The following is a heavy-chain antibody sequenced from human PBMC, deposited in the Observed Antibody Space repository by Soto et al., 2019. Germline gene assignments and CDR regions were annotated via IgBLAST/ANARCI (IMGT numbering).Heavy chain of an antibody. CDR2: IYPGDSDT. CDR1: GYSFTSYW. V-gene: IGHV5-51*01. CDR3: ARHGDSSGYYGGDYYYYGMDV. D-gene: IGHD3-22*01. Sequence: GESLKISCKGSGYSFTSYWIGWVRQMPGKGLEWMGIIYPGDSDTRYSPSFQGQVTISADKSISTAYLQWSSLKASDTAMYYCARHGDSSGYYGGDYYYYGMDVWGQGTTVTVSS. J-gene: IGHJ6*02.